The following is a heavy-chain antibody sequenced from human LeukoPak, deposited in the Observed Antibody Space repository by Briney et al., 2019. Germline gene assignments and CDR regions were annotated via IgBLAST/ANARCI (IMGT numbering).Heavy chain of an antibody. Sequence: GGSVTLFCAACGFTFSSYAMSWLRQAPGKGLECVSAIRGSCCSTYYADSVKGRFTISRDNSKNTLYLQMNSLRAEDTAVYYCAKDRVPWMVRGVTTDYWGQGTLVTVSS. CDR1: GFTFSSYA. V-gene: IGHV3-23*01. CDR2: IRGSCCST. J-gene: IGHJ4*02. D-gene: IGHD3-10*01. CDR3: AKDRVPWMVRGVTTDY.